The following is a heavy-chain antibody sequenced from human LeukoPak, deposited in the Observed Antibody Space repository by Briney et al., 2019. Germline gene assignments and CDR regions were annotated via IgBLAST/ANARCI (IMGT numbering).Heavy chain of an antibody. CDR2: INHSGST. Sequence: SETLSLTCAVYGGSFSGYYWSWIRQPPGKGLEWIGEINHSGSTNYNPSLKSRVTISVDTSKNQFSLKLSSVTAADTAVYYCAREVGSSGWIDYWGQGTLVTVSS. D-gene: IGHD6-19*01. CDR3: AREVGSSGWIDY. J-gene: IGHJ4*02. V-gene: IGHV4-34*01. CDR1: GGSFSGYY.